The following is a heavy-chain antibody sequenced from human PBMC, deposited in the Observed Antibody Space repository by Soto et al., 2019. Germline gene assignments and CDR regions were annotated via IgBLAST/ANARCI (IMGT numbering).Heavy chain of an antibody. CDR3: ARATGTLRSRNCDY. D-gene: IGHD1-1*01. Sequence: QVQLQESGPKLVKLSQTLSLTCSVSGGSISTVGYYWTWIRQPPGKGLEWIGSIYHTGSTYYSKSLRSRPTISVDTSKSQFSLRLSSVTAADTAVYYCARATGTLRSRNCDYWGQGSLVTVSS. V-gene: IGHV4-31*03. J-gene: IGHJ4*02. CDR2: IYHTGST. CDR1: GGSISTVGYY.